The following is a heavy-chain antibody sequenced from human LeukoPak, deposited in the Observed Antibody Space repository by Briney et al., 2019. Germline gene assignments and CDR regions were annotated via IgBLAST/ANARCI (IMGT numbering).Heavy chain of an antibody. CDR3: ARLGSYYYYGMDV. CDR1: GGSISTSYY. CDR2: IYYSGST. J-gene: IGHJ6*02. D-gene: IGHD3-10*01. Sequence: SEILSLTCIVSGGSISTSYYWSWIRQPPGKGLEWIGYIYYSGSTTYNPSLKSRVTLSVDTSKNQFSLKLTSVTAADTAVYYCARLGSYYYYGMDVWGQGTTVTVSS. V-gene: IGHV4-59*01.